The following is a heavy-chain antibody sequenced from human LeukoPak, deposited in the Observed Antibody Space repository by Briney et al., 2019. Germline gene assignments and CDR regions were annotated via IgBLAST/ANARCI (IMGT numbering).Heavy chain of an antibody. V-gene: IGHV3-30*02. J-gene: IGHJ4*02. Sequence: GGSLRLSCAASGFTFSSYAMHWVRQAPGKGLEWVAFIRYDGSNKYYADSVKGRFTISRDNSKNTLYLQMNSLRAEDTAVYYCAKAFTVTTPYYFDYWGQGTLVTVSS. CDR1: GFTFSSYA. CDR2: IRYDGSNK. D-gene: IGHD4-17*01. CDR3: AKAFTVTTPYYFDY.